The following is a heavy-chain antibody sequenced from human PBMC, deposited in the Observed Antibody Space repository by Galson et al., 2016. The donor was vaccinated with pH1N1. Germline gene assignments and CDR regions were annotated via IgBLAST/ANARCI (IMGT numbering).Heavy chain of an antibody. CDR2: LNKDGSKI. Sequence: SLRLSCAASGRTISSYWVTWVRQAPGQGLEWVANLNKDGSKIYYADTVKGRFTISSDNAKNLAYLQMTFLRGEDTAAYTCVREIYGSGSYWGQGTLVTVSS. D-gene: IGHD3-10*01. CDR1: GRTISSYW. V-gene: IGHV3-7*01. CDR3: VREIYGSGSY. J-gene: IGHJ1*01.